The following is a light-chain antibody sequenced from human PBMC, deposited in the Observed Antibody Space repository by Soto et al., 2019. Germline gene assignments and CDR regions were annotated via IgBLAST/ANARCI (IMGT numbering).Light chain of an antibody. Sequence: SSELTQPPSVSVAPGQTARITCGGDNVGGKSVQWYQQKPGQAPVLVLYDARDRPSWIPERFSGSNSGNTATLIISSVEAGDEADFYCQVWDTITDQYIFGSGTKVTVL. CDR3: QVWDTITDQYI. CDR2: DAR. CDR1: NVGGKS. V-gene: IGLV3-21*02. J-gene: IGLJ1*01.